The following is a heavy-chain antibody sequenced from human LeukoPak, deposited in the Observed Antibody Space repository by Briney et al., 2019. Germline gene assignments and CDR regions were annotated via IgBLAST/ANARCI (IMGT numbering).Heavy chain of an antibody. Sequence: GGSLRLSCAASGFTFSSYAVSWVRQAPGKGLAWVSAISDSGGSTQYADSVKGRFTISRDNSKNTLYLQMNSLRAEDTAVYYCANTATIFGVVIRYYFDYWGQGTLVTVSS. CDR3: ANTATIFGVVIRYYFDY. V-gene: IGHV3-23*01. CDR2: ISDSGGST. J-gene: IGHJ4*02. CDR1: GFTFSSYA. D-gene: IGHD3-3*01.